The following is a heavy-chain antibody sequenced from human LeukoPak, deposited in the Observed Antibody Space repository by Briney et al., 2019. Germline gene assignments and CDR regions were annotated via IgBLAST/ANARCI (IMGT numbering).Heavy chain of an antibody. V-gene: IGHV3-30*18. Sequence: GRSLRLSCAASGFTFSSYGMHWVRQAPGKGLEGVAVISYDGSNKYYADSVKGRFTISRDNSKNTLYLQMNSLRAEDTAVYYCAKDRSRDANWFDPWGQGTLVTVSS. CDR3: AKDRSRDANWFDP. CDR1: GFTFSSYG. J-gene: IGHJ5*02. D-gene: IGHD3-10*01. CDR2: ISYDGSNK.